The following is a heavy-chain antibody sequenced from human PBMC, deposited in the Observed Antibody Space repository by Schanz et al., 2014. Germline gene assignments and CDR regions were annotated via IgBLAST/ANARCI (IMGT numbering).Heavy chain of an antibody. J-gene: IGHJ4*02. CDR1: GFNFNNFA. CDR2: IRSSSTPI. CDR3: VRDSFFAFDY. D-gene: IGHD3-3*01. Sequence: EVQLLESGGGLVQPGGSLRLSCAASGFNFNNFAMTWVRRAPGKGPEWVSYIRSSSTPIYYADSVKGRFTMSRDNAKNSVFLQMNSLRAEDTAVYYCVRDSFFAFDYWGQGTLVTVSS. V-gene: IGHV3-48*01.